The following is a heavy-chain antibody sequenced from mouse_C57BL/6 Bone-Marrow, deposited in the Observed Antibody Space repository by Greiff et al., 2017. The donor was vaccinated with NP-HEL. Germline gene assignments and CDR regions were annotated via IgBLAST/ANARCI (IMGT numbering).Heavy chain of an antibody. Sequence: QVQLQQSGAELVRPGASVKLSCKASGYTFTDYYINWVKQRPGQGLEWIARIYPGSGNTYYNEKFKGKGTLTAEKSSSTAYMQLSSLTSEDSAVYFCARDYSNYVHFDVWGTGTTVTVSS. D-gene: IGHD2-5*01. CDR2: IYPGSGNT. CDR1: GYTFTDYY. CDR3: ARDYSNYVHFDV. V-gene: IGHV1-76*01. J-gene: IGHJ1*03.